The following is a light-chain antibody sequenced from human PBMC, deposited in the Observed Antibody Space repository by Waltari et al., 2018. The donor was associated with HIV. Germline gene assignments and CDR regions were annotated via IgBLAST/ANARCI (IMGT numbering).Light chain of an antibody. V-gene: IGLV3-19*01. CDR1: SLRSDY. Sequence: SRLTQDPAVSVALGQTVRITCPGDSLRSDYASWYQQKPGQAPKLLVYGKNYLPLGIPDRFIVSNSRDTSSLTNTGARAEDEAAYYCDSRDSGSDQWVFGGGTTLTVL. CDR3: DSRDSGSDQWV. CDR2: GKN. J-gene: IGLJ3*02.